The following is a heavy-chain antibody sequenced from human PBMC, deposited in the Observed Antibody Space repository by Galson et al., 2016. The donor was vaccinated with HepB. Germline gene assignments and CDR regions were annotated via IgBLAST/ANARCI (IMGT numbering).Heavy chain of an antibody. V-gene: IGHV4-61*02. CDR1: GGSISSGVYY. Sequence: TLSLTCSVSGGSISSGVYYWSWIRQSAGKGLEWIGRIHTTGSTNYNPSLKSRVTISLDTSKNQFSLKLGSVTAADTALYYCARGSGHYHNPYDCWGQGTLVTVSS. J-gene: IGHJ4*02. D-gene: IGHD3-10*01. CDR3: ARGSGHYHNPYDC. CDR2: IHTTGST.